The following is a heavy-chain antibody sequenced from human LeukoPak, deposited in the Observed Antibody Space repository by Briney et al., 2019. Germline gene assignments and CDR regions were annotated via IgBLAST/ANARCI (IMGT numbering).Heavy chain of an antibody. Sequence: PGGSLRLSCAASGFTFSSYSMNWVRQAPGKGLEWVSYISSSSSTIYYADSVKGRFTISRDNAKNSLYLQMNSLRDEDTAVYYCARALGLMIVVHLDYWGQGTLVTVSS. CDR1: GFTFSSYS. V-gene: IGHV3-48*02. CDR2: ISSSSSTI. CDR3: ARALGLMIVVHLDY. J-gene: IGHJ4*02. D-gene: IGHD3-22*01.